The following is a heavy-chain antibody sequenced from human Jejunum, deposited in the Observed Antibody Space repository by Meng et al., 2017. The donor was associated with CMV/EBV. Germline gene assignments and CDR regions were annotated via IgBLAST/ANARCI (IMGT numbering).Heavy chain of an antibody. CDR3: ARDLGYYYGSGSYYNWFDP. CDR1: SSIYY. Sequence: SSIYYWAWIRQPPGKGLEWIGSIYHSGGTYYNPSLQSRVTISVDTSKNQFSLRLTSVTAADTAVYYCARDLGYYYGSGSYYNWFDPWGQGTLVTVSS. D-gene: IGHD3-10*01. V-gene: IGHV4-38-2*02. CDR2: IYHSGGT. J-gene: IGHJ5*02.